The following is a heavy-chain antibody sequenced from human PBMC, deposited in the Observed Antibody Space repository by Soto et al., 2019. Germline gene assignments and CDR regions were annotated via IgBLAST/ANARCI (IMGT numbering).Heavy chain of an antibody. CDR2: TPYDGDKE. Sequence: QVQLVESGGGVVQPGRSLRLSCAASGFTFSNYGMHWVRQAPGKGLEWVAVTPYDGDKEYYADSVKGRFTISRDNSKNTLYLQMNSLRVEDTAVYYCAKDIALVRGVIIDLDVWGQGTTVTVSS. D-gene: IGHD3-10*01. V-gene: IGHV3-30*18. CDR3: AKDIALVRGVIIDLDV. CDR1: GFTFSNYG. J-gene: IGHJ6*02.